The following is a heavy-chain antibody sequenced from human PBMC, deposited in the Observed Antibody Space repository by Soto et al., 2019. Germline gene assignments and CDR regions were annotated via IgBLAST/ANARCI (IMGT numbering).Heavy chain of an antibody. J-gene: IGHJ6*02. Sequence: SVKVSCKASGGTFSSYAISWVRQAPGQGLEWMGGIIPIFGTANYAQKFQGRVTITADESTSTAYMELSSLRSEDTAVYYCARVRLGFFSSTSCYGGKQYYYHGMDVWGQGTTVTVSS. V-gene: IGHV1-69*13. CDR3: ARVRLGFFSSTSCYGGKQYYYHGMDV. D-gene: IGHD2-2*01. CDR2: IIPIFGTA. CDR1: GGTFSSYA.